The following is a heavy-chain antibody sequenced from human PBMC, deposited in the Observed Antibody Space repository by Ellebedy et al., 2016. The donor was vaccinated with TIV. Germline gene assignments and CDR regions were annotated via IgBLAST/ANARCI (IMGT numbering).Heavy chain of an antibody. CDR2: IKQDRSEK. Sequence: GGSLRLSCAASGFTFSSYWMSWVRQAPGKGLEWVANIKQDRSEKYYVDSVKGRFTISRDNAKNSLYLQMNSLRAEDTAVYYCARDSGTSGRPNAFDVWGHGTLVTVSS. D-gene: IGHD1-26*01. CDR1: GFTFSSYW. V-gene: IGHV3-7*03. J-gene: IGHJ3*01. CDR3: ARDSGTSGRPNAFDV.